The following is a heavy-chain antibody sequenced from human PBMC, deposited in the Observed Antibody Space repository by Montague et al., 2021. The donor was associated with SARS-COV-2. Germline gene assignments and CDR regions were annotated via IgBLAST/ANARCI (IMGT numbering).Heavy chain of an antibody. CDR2: IYYSGST. V-gene: IGHV4-39*01. D-gene: IGHD3-3*01. CDR3: ARHSGRDTIFGVITIPDAFDI. CDR1: GGSISSSSHY. Sequence: SETLSLTCTVSGGSISSSSHYWGWIRQPPGKGLGWTGSIYYSGSTYYKPSLKSRVTIYVDTSKNQFSLKLSSVTAADTAVYYCARHSGRDTIFGVITIPDAFDIWGQGTTVTVSS. J-gene: IGHJ3*02.